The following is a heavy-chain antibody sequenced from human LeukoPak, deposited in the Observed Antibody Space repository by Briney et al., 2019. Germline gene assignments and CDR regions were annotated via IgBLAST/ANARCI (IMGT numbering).Heavy chain of an antibody. J-gene: IGHJ5*02. Sequence: SETLSLTCTVSGGSISSSSYYWGWIRQPPGKGLEWIGSIYYSGSTHYNPSLKSRVTISVDTSKNQFSLKLSSVTAADTAVYYCARGGNFFVKSWYDPWGQGTLVTVSS. D-gene: IGHD2/OR15-2a*01. V-gene: IGHV4-39*07. CDR2: IYYSGST. CDR3: ARGGNFFVKSWYDP. CDR1: GGSISSSSYY.